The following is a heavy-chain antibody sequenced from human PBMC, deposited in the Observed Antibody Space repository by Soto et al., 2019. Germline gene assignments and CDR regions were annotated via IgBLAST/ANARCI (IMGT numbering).Heavy chain of an antibody. V-gene: IGHV2-5*02. CDR2: IYWDDDK. CDR3: PHRVLRTVFGLVTTTAIYFDF. J-gene: IGHJ4*02. D-gene: IGHD3-3*01. CDR1: GFSLTTSGGG. Sequence: QITLNESGPTVVRPTETLTLTCRFSGFSLTTSGGGVGWIRQSPGKAPEWLALIYWDDDKRYSASLKSWLTITKDTTKTQVVLTVSDLDPTDTATYYCPHRVLRTVFGLVTTTAIYFDFWGQGTPVAVSS.